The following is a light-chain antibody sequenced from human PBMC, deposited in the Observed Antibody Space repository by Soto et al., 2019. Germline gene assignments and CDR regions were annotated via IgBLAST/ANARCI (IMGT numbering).Light chain of an antibody. CDR2: GAS. J-gene: IGKJ1*01. Sequence: IVSTLSHSTLSXXPGEXATLXXRXSQSVSSSYLAWYQQKPGQAPRLLIYGASNRATGIPDRFSGSGSGTDFTLTISRLEPEDFAVYYCQQYGRSPWTFGQGTTADIK. CDR3: QQYGRSPWT. V-gene: IGKV3-20*01. CDR1: QSVSSSY.